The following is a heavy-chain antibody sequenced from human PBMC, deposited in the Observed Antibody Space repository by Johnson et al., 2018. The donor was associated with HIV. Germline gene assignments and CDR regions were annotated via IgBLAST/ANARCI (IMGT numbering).Heavy chain of an antibody. CDR3: ASDYYYDSRARLGAFDI. CDR1: GFTFDDFG. V-gene: IGHV3-20*04. Sequence: EKLVESGGGVVRPGGSLRLSCAASGFTFDDFGMGWVRQAPGKGLEWVSGINWNGGRTGYADSVKGRFTISRDNAKNSLYLQMNSLRAEDTAVYYCASDYYYDSRARLGAFDIWGQGTMVTVSS. D-gene: IGHD3-22*01. CDR2: INWNGGRT. J-gene: IGHJ3*02.